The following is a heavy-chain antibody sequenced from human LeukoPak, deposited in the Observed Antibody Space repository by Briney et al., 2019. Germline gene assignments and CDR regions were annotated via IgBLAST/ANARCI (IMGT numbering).Heavy chain of an antibody. Sequence: GGSLRLSCAASGFTFNTYSMNWVRHAPGKGLEWVSYISSSGSTIYYADSVKGRFTISRDNAKNSLYLQMNSLRAEDTAVYYCAELGITMIGGVWGKGTTVTIS. CDR2: ISSSGSTI. CDR1: GFTFNTYS. J-gene: IGHJ6*03. CDR3: AELGITMIGGV. V-gene: IGHV3-48*04. D-gene: IGHD3-10*02.